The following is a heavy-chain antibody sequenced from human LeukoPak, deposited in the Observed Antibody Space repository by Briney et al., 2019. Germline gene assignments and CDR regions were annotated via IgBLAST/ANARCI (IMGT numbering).Heavy chain of an antibody. V-gene: IGHV4-4*07. D-gene: IGHD3-3*01. CDR1: GGSISSYY. J-gene: IGHJ6*03. CDR3: ARDTPGNYDFWSGSHWPYYYYYMDV. CDR2: IYTSGST. Sequence: SETLSLTCTVSGGSISSYYWSWIRQPAGKGLEWIGRIYTSGSTNYNPSLKSRVTISVDTSKNQFSLKLSSVTAADTAVYYCARDTPGNYDFWSGSHWPYYYYYMDVWGKGTTVTVSS.